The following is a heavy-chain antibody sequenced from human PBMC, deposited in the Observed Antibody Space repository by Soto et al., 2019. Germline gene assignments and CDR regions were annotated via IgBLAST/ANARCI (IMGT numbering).Heavy chain of an antibody. D-gene: IGHD2-2*01. CDR3: ARHPSRCQLPTGWFDP. Sequence: SETLSLTCTVSGGSISSYYWSWIWQPPGKGLEWIGYIYYSGSTNYNPSLKSRVTISVDTSKNQFSLKLSSVTAADTAVYYCARHPSRCQLPTGWFDPWGQGTLVTVSS. CDR1: GGSISSYY. CDR2: IYYSGST. V-gene: IGHV4-59*08. J-gene: IGHJ5*02.